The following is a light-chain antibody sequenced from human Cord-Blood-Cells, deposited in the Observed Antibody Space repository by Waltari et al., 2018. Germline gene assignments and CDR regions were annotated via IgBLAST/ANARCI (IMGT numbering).Light chain of an antibody. V-gene: IGLV2-14*03. CDR2: DIS. CDR1: SSDVGGYHY. Sequence: QSALTQPASVSGSPGPSITISCTGTSSDVGGYHYVSWNQQHPGKAPRLMIYDISNRPSAVSNPFSGSKSGNTASLTSSGLQAEDEADYYCSSYTSSSTLVFGGGTKLTVL. J-gene: IGLJ3*02. CDR3: SSYTSSSTLV.